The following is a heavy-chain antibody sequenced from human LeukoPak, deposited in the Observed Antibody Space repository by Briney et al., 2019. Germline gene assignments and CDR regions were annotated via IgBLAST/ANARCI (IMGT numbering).Heavy chain of an antibody. CDR3: AKDTAYGSSHFDY. CDR2: ISWNSGSI. CDR1: GFTFDDYA. Sequence: GGSLRLSCAASGFTFDDYAMHWVRQAPGKGLEWVSGISWNSGSIGYADSVKGRFTISRDNAKNSLYLQMNSLRAEDTALYYGAKDTAYGSSHFDYWGQGTLVTVSS. J-gene: IGHJ4*02. V-gene: IGHV3-9*01. D-gene: IGHD6-13*01.